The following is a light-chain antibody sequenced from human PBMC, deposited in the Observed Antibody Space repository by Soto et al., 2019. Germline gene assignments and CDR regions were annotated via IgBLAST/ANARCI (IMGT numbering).Light chain of an antibody. J-gene: IGLJ1*01. V-gene: IGLV2-14*01. CDR3: SSYTSSGTLYV. CDR2: EVS. CDR1: SSDVGYYNY. Sequence: QSVLTHPASVSGSPGQPITISCTGTSSDVGYYNYVSWYQQHPGKAPKLIIYEVSNRPSGVSNRFSGSKSGNTASLTISGLQAEDEADYYCSSYTSSGTLYVFGGGSKVTVL.